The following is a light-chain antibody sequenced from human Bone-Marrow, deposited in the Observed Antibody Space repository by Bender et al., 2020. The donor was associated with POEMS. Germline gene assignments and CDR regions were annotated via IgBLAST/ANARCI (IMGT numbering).Light chain of an antibody. CDR1: AVPKKH. J-gene: IGLJ1*01. Sequence: SYELTQSASVSVSPGKTARITCSGDAVPKKHVHWYQQKSGQAPALVIYADNKRSSGIPERFSGSSSGTTATLIISEAQVDDEADYYCYSADSGGYRYVFGPGTKVTVL. V-gene: IGLV3-10*01. CDR3: YSADSGGYRYV. CDR2: ADN.